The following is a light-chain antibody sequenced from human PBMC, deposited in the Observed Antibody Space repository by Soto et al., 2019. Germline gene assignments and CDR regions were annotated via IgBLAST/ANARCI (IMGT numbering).Light chain of an antibody. V-gene: IGLV1-51*01. CDR2: DDN. CDR3: GSWDSSLSAYV. CDR1: NSDLGAYDY. J-gene: IGLJ1*01. Sequence: QSVLTQPASVSGSPGQSITISCTGTNSDLGAYDYVSWYQQHPGKAPRLLIYDDNKRPSGIPDRFSGSKSGTSATLGITGFQTGDEADYYCGSWDSSLSAYVFGTGTKVTVL.